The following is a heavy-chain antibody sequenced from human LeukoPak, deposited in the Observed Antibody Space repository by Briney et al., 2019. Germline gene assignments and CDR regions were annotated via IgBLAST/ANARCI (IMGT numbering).Heavy chain of an antibody. J-gene: IGHJ4*02. CDR3: AKDPHYNWNYSDY. D-gene: IGHD1-20*01. V-gene: IGHV3-30*02. CDR2: IRYDGSNK. CDR1: GFTFSSYG. Sequence: GGSLRLSCAASGFTFSSYGMHWVRQAPGKGLEWVAFIRYDGSNKYYADSVKGRFTISRDNSKNTLYLEMNSLRPEDTAVYFCAKDPHYNWNYSDYWGQGTLVTVSS.